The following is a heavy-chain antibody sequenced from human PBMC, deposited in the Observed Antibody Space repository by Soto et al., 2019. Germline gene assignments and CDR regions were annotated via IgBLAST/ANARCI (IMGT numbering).Heavy chain of an antibody. J-gene: IGHJ5*02. CDR3: ARVEGLINWFDP. Sequence: GGSLRLSCAASGFTFSSYSMNWVRQAPGKGLEWVSSISSSSSYIYYADSVKGRFTISRDNAKNSLYLQMNSLRAEDTAVYYCARVEGLINWFDPWGQGTLVTVSS. D-gene: IGHD2-15*01. CDR2: ISSSSSYI. V-gene: IGHV3-21*01. CDR1: GFTFSSYS.